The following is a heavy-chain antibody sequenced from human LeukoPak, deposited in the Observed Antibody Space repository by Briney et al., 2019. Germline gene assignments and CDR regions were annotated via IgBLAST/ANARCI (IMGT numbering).Heavy chain of an antibody. D-gene: IGHD2-2*01. V-gene: IGHV4-39*07. Sequence: SETLSLTCTVSGGSISSSSYYWGWIRQPPGKGLEWIGRIYTSGSTNYNPSLKSRVTMSVDTSKNQFSLKLSSVTAADTAVYYCARARGSTSNPYYYYYMDVWGKGTTVTVSS. J-gene: IGHJ6*03. CDR3: ARARGSTSNPYYYYYMDV. CDR1: GGSISSSSYY. CDR2: IYTSGST.